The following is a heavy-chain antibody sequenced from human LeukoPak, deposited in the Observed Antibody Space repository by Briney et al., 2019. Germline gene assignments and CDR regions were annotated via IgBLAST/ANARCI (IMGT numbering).Heavy chain of an antibody. Sequence: GGSLRLSCAASKFTFSSYAMNWVRQAPGKGLEWVSYISSSGSTIYYADSVKGRFTISRDNAKNSLYLQMNSLRAEDTAVYYCARETVTGTDAFDIRGQGTMVTVSS. V-gene: IGHV3-48*03. CDR3: ARETVTGTDAFDI. D-gene: IGHD6-19*01. CDR2: ISSSGSTI. J-gene: IGHJ3*02. CDR1: KFTFSSYA.